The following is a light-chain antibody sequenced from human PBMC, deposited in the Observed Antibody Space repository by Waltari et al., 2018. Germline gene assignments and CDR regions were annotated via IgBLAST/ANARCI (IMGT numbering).Light chain of an antibody. CDR1: QSVSDHVNNKNY. CDR2: WAS. Sequence: DIVMTQSPDSLTVSPGERATITCRSSQSVSDHVNNKNYLAWYRQKPGQPPKLLISWASTREVGVPDRFSGSGSGTEFTLTISSLQPEDVAVYYCQQYYNTPPTFGQGTKVEIK. CDR3: QQYYNTPPT. J-gene: IGKJ1*01. V-gene: IGKV4-1*01.